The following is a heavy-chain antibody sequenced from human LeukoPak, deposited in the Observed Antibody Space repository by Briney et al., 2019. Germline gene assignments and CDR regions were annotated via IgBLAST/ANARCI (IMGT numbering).Heavy chain of an antibody. J-gene: IGHJ5*02. D-gene: IGHD2-21*01. CDR1: GFTFSSYD. CDR3: ARGKHNWFDP. Sequence: GGSLRLSCAASGFTFSSYDMHWVRQATGKSLEWVSGIGGDGDTYYPDPLKGRFTISRENAKNSLYLQMNSLRAGDTAVYYCARGKHNWFDPWGQGTLVTVSS. V-gene: IGHV3-13*01. CDR2: IGGDGDT.